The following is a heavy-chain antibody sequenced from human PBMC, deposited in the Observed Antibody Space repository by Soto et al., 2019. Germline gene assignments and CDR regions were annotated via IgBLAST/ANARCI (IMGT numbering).Heavy chain of an antibody. D-gene: IGHD3-22*01. CDR2: IYYSGGT. Sequence: SETLSLTCAVSGGSISSSNWWSWVRQPPGKGLEWIGYIYYSGGTYYNPSLKSRVTISVDTSKNQFSLELSSVTAADTAVYYCASTYDSSGYYYGNNWFDPWGQGTLVTVSS. V-gene: IGHV4-4*02. CDR1: GGSISSSNW. CDR3: ASTYDSSGYYYGNNWFDP. J-gene: IGHJ5*02.